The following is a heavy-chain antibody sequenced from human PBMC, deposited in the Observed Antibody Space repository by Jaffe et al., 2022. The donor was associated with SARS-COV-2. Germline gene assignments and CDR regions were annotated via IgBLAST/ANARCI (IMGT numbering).Heavy chain of an antibody. V-gene: IGHV3-30*18. D-gene: IGHD2-15*01. CDR2: ISYDGSNK. CDR1: GFTFSSYG. Sequence: QVQLVESGGGVVQPGRSLRLSCAASGFTFSSYGMHWVRQAPGKGLEWVAVISYDGSNKYYADSVKGRFTISRDNSKNTLYLQMNSLRAEDTAVYYCAKEGGSGGIYGMDVWGQGTTVTVSS. J-gene: IGHJ6*02. CDR3: AKEGGSGGIYGMDV.